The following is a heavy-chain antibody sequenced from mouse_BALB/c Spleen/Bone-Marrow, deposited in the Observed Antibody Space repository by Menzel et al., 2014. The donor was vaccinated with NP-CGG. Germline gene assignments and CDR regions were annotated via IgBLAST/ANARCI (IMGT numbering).Heavy chain of an antibody. CDR1: GYTFTSYW. Sequence: DLVKPGASVKLSCKASGYTFTSYWINWIKQRPGQGLEWIGRIAPGSGSNYYNEMFKGKATLTVDTSSSTAYIQLSSLSSEDSAVYFCARESYYYENYAMDYWSQGTSVTVSS. CDR2: IAPGSGSN. J-gene: IGHJ4*01. V-gene: IGHV1S41*01. CDR3: ARESYYYENYAMDY. D-gene: IGHD1-1*01.